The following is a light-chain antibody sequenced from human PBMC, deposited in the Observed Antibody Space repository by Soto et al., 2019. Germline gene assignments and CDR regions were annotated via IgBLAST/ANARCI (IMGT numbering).Light chain of an antibody. V-gene: IGKV3-15*01. J-gene: IGKJ4*01. CDR1: QGINRN. Sequence: IVMTQSPATLSVSPGESVTFSCRASQGINRNLAWYQQKPGQAPRLLISRASTGATGIPARFSGSGSGTEFTLTINSRQSEDSAVYYCQQSYTWPVTFGGGTKVEI. CDR2: RAS. CDR3: QQSYTWPVT.